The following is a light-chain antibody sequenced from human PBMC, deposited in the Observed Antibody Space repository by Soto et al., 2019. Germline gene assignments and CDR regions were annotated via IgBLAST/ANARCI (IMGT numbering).Light chain of an antibody. Sequence: SYELTQPPSVSVAPGQTAKITCAGDNIDTKSMHWYQQRPGQAPVLVVHDDTDRAAGIPERFSGSKSGNTASLTISGLQAEDETDYYCSSYTSTNHVVFGGGTKLTVL. J-gene: IGLJ2*01. CDR2: DDT. V-gene: IGLV3-21*02. CDR3: SSYTSTNHVV. CDR1: NIDTKS.